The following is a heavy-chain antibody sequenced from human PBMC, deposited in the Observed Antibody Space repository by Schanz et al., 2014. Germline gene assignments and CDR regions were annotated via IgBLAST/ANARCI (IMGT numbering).Heavy chain of an antibody. V-gene: IGHV3-64*04. CDR2: ITRSGGGT. CDR1: GFTFSSYA. J-gene: IGHJ4*02. Sequence: VQLVESGGGLVQPGGSLRLSCAASGFTFSSYAMHWVRQASGKGLEYVSAITRSGGGTYYSDSVKGRFTISRDNSKNTLYLQMNSLRTEDTAVYYCASPSGYSDYGTYFDFWGQGTLVTVSS. CDR3: ASPSGYSDYGTYFDF. D-gene: IGHD5-12*01.